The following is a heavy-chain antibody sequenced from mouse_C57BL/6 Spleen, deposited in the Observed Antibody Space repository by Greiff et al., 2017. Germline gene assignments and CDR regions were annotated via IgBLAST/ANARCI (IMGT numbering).Heavy chain of an antibody. CDR1: GFTFSSYA. D-gene: IGHD2-4*01. V-gene: IGHV5-4*01. CDR3: ARDQDYDGRGYYFDY. J-gene: IGHJ2*01. CDR2: ISDGGSYT. Sequence: DVHLVESGGGLVKPGGSLKLSCAASGFTFSSYAMSWVRQTPEKRLEWVATISDGGSYTYYPDNVKGRFTISRDNAKNNLYLQMSHLKSEDTAMYYCARDQDYDGRGYYFDYWGQGTTLTVSS.